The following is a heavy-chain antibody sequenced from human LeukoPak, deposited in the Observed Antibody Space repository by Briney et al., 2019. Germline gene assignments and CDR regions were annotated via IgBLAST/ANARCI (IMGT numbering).Heavy chain of an antibody. CDR2: IYYSGST. V-gene: IGHV4-30-4*08. Sequence: PSETLSLTCTVPGGSISSGDYYWSWIRQPPGKGLEWIGYIYYSGSTYYNPSLKSRVTISVDTSKNQFSLKLSSVTAADTAVYYCARALFLQAFDYWGQGTLVTVSS. J-gene: IGHJ4*02. CDR1: GGSISSGDYY. CDR3: ARALFLQAFDY. D-gene: IGHD3-22*01.